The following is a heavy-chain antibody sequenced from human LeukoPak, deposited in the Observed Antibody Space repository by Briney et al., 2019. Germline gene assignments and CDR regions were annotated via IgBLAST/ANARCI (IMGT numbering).Heavy chain of an antibody. V-gene: IGHV1-2*02. CDR3: VREGEGPLSKDFDY. CDR1: GFTFTGYY. J-gene: IGHJ4*02. D-gene: IGHD2/OR15-2a*01. CDR2: INPNSGGT. Sequence: ASVKVSCKASGFTFTGYYMHWVRQAPGQGLEWMGWINPNSGGTNYAQKFQGRVTMTRDASMSTAYMELTRLTSDDTAVYYCVREGEGPLSKDFDYWGQGTLVTVSS.